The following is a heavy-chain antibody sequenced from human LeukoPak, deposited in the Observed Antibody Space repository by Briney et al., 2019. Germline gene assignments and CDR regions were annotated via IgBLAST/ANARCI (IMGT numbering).Heavy chain of an antibody. CDR1: GYSISSGYY. J-gene: IGHJ6*03. D-gene: IGHD2-2*01. V-gene: IGHV4-38-2*01. Sequence: SETLSLTCAVSGYSISSGYYWGWIRQPPGKGLEWIGSIYHSGSTYYNPSLQSRVTISVDTSKNQFSLNLSSVTAADTAVYYCARGVVVPAAHHYYYYYMDVWGKGTTVTVSS. CDR3: ARGVVVPAAHHYYYYYMDV. CDR2: IYHSGST.